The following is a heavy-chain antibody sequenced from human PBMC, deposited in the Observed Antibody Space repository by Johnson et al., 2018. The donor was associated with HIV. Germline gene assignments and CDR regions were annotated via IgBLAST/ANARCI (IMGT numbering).Heavy chain of an antibody. Sequence: VQLVESGGGLVKPAGSLRLSCAASGFTFSNAWMSCVRQAPGKGLEWVSVIYSGGSTYSADSVKRRFTISRDNSKNTLYLQMNSLRAEDTAVYYCARTCRGSSWYRVSGTDGFDIWGQGTMVTVSS. CDR1: GFTFSNAW. V-gene: IGHV3-66*01. CDR2: IYSGGST. D-gene: IGHD6-13*01. J-gene: IGHJ3*02. CDR3: ARTCRGSSWYRVSGTDGFDI.